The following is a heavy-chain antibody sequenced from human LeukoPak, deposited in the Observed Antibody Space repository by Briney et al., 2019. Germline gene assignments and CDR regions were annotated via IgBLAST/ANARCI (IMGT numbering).Heavy chain of an antibody. CDR3: AGGPKKQLIWGRASNGFDP. J-gene: IGHJ5*02. CDR2: IYSGGST. Sequence: GGSLRLSCAASGFTVSSNYMSWVRQAPGKGLEWVSVIYSGGSTYYADSVKGRFTISRDNSKNTLYLQMNSLRGEDTAVYYCAGGPKKQLIWGRASNGFDPWGQGTLVTVSS. V-gene: IGHV3-66*01. D-gene: IGHD6-13*01. CDR1: GFTVSSNY.